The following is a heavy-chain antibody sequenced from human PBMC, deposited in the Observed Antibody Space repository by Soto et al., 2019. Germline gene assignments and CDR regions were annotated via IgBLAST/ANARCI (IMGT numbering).Heavy chain of an antibody. Sequence: SVKVSCKASGGTFSSYAISWVRQAPGQGLEWMGGIIPIFGTANYAQKFQGRVTITADKSTSTAYMELSSLRSEDTAVYYCAIYSSGWYSGPNCFDPWGQGTLVTVSS. J-gene: IGHJ5*02. CDR3: AIYSSGWYSGPNCFDP. CDR2: IIPIFGTA. D-gene: IGHD6-19*01. CDR1: GGTFSSYA. V-gene: IGHV1-69*06.